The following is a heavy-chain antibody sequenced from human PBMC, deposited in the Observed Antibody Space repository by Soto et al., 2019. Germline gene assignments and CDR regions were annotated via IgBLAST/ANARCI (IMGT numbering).Heavy chain of an antibody. CDR1: GGSISSSSYY. D-gene: IGHD2-15*01. J-gene: IGHJ4*02. CDR3: ARHTPAISISDH. Sequence: SETLSLTCTVSGGSISSSSYYWGWIRQPQGKGLEWIGSIYYSGNTYYNPSLKSRVTISVDTSKNQFSLKLSSVTAADTAVYYCARHTPAISISDHWGQGTLVTVSS. CDR2: IYYSGNT. V-gene: IGHV4-39*01.